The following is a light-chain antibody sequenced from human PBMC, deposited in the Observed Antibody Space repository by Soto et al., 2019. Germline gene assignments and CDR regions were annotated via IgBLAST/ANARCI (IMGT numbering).Light chain of an antibody. V-gene: IGKV3-20*01. CDR1: QSVSSTY. Sequence: IVLTQSPCTLSLSPVERATLSFSASQSVSSTYLAWYQHKPGQPPRLLIYGASSRAAGIPDRSSGSGSGPDFTLTISKLEPEDFAVYYSQHYGDSSWTFGQGPKVHIK. J-gene: IGKJ1*01. CDR2: GAS. CDR3: QHYGDSSWT.